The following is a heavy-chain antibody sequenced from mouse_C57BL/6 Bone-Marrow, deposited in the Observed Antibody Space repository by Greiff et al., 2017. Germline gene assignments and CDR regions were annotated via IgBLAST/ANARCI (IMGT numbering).Heavy chain of an antibody. Sequence: QVQLQQPGAELVKPGASVKVSCKASGYTFTSYWMHWVKQRPGQGLEWIGRIHPSDSDTNYNQKFKGKATLTVDNSSSTAYMQLSSLTSEDSAVYYCAQLITTVVADYWGQGTTLTVSS. CDR3: AQLITTVVADY. J-gene: IGHJ2*01. V-gene: IGHV1-74*01. CDR1: GYTFTSYW. CDR2: IHPSDSDT. D-gene: IGHD1-1*01.